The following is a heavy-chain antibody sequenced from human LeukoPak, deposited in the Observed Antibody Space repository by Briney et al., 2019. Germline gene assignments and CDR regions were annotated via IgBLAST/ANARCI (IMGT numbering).Heavy chain of an antibody. J-gene: IGHJ4*02. CDR1: GFTFSSYS. CDR3: AKRAPYYDILSGYSYYFDY. D-gene: IGHD3-9*01. CDR2: ISNTGRTI. Sequence: GGSLRLSCTASGFTFSSYSINWVRQAPGKGLEWVSTISNTGRTIDHADSVKGRFTISRDNSDNTLYLQMNSLRAEDTAIYYCAKRAPYYDILSGYSYYFDYWGQGTLVTVSS. V-gene: IGHV3-23*01.